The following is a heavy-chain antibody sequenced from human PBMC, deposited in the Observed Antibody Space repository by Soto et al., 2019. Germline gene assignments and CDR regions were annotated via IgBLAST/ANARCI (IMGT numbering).Heavy chain of an antibody. V-gene: IGHV4-59*01. CDR1: GGSISSYY. D-gene: IGHD2-15*01. J-gene: IGHJ3*02. CDR3: ARDSGYCSGGSCPVGAFDI. CDR2: IYYSGST. Sequence: PSETLSLTCTVSGGSISSYYWSWIRQPPGKGLEWIGYIYYSGSTNYNPSLKSRVTISVDTSKNQFSLKLSSVTAADTAVYYCARDSGYCSGGSCPVGAFDIWGQGTMVTVSS.